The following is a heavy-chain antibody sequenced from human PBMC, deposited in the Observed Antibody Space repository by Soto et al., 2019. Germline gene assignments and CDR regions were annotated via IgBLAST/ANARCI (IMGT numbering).Heavy chain of an antibody. J-gene: IGHJ6*02. V-gene: IGHV1-18*01. CDR3: YRDYHYRSLCLTPGRIAV. CDR2: ISTYTGNT. D-gene: IGHD3-10*01. CDR1: GYTFTNYD. Sequence: QVHLVQSGAEVKKPGASVKVSCKASGYTFTNYDINWVRQAPGQGLEWMGWISTYTGNTNYAQKLQGRVTLTTYTSTSTAYLQLRRLRSHDTALYSFYRDYHYRSLCLTPGRIAVSAQEPTVTFSS.